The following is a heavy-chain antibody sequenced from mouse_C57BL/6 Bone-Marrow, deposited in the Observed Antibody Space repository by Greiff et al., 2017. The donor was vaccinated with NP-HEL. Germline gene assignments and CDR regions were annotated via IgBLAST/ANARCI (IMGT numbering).Heavy chain of an antibody. V-gene: IGHV1-64*01. CDR1: GYTFTSYW. Sequence: QVQLQQPGAELVKPGASVKLSCKASGYTFTSYWMHWVKQRPGQGLEWIGMIHPNSGSTNYNEKFKSKATLTVDKSSSTAYMQLSSLTSEDSAVYYCARLVLRFYYAMDYWGQGTSVTVSS. J-gene: IGHJ4*01. CDR3: ARLVLRFYYAMDY. CDR2: IHPNSGST. D-gene: IGHD1-1*01.